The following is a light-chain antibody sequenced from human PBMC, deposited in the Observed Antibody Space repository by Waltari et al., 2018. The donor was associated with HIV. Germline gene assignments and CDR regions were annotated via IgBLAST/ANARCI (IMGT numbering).Light chain of an antibody. J-gene: IGKJ5*01. CDR1: QSVSSY. Sequence: EIVLTQSPATLSLSPGERATISSRASQSVSSYLAWYQQKPGQAPRLLIYAASKRATGIPARFSGSGSGTDFTLTISSLEPEDFAVYYCQQRTNWPPSITFGQGTRLEIK. CDR3: QQRTNWPPSIT. CDR2: AAS. V-gene: IGKV3-11*01.